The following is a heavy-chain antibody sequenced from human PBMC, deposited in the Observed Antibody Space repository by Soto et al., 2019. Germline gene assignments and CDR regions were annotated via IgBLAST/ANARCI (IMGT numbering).Heavy chain of an antibody. D-gene: IGHD2-15*01. V-gene: IGHV4-59*08. Sequence: TSETLSLTCTVSGGSMNNFYWSWIRQPPGKGLEWIGYVSYSDSSNYNPSLKSRVTISVDTSKNQFSLKLSSVTAADTAVYYCARASRYCSGGSCHYFDYWGQGTLVTVSS. CDR3: ARASRYCSGGSCHYFDY. J-gene: IGHJ4*02. CDR1: GGSMNNFY. CDR2: VSYSDSS.